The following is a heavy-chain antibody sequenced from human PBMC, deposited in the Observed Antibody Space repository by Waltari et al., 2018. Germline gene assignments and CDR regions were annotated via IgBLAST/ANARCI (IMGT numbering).Heavy chain of an antibody. CDR3: ALSPQQLLAFDF. Sequence: QVQVMQSGAEMKQPGSSVKVSCTVSGDTFNRYAVSWVRQAPGQGLEWMGRIVPVLQMTNYAQRFRGRITLTASTSATTAFMDRSGLRSEDTAVYYCALSPQQLLAFDFWGQGTMVTVSS. V-gene: IGHV1-69*04. CDR1: GDTFNRYA. J-gene: IGHJ3*01. CDR2: IVPVLQMT. D-gene: IGHD6-13*01.